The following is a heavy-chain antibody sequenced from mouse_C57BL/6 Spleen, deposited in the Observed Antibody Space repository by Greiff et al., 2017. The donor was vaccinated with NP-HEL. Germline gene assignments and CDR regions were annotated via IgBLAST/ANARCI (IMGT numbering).Heavy chain of an antibody. Sequence: QVQLQQPGAELVKPGASVKLSCKASGYTFTSYWMQWVKQRPGQGLEWIGEIDPSDSYTNYNQKFKGKATLTVDTSSSTAYMQLSSLTSEDSAVYYCARSDHYYGSSLFDYWGQGTTLTVSS. CDR2: IDPSDSYT. V-gene: IGHV1-50*01. D-gene: IGHD1-1*01. CDR3: ARSDHYYGSSLFDY. J-gene: IGHJ2*01. CDR1: GYTFTSYW.